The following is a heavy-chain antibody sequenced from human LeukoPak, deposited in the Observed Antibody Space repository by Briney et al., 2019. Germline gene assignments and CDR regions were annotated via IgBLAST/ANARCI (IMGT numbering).Heavy chain of an antibody. CDR2: IWYDGSNK. J-gene: IGHJ4*02. CDR1: GFTFSSYG. Sequence: GMSLRLSCAASGFTFSSYGMHWVRQAPGKGLEWVAVIWYDGSNKYYADSVKGRFTISRDNSKNTLYLQMNSLRAEDTAVYYCARDSLGTVFDYWGQGTLVTVSS. CDR3: ARDSLGTVFDY. D-gene: IGHD6-13*01. V-gene: IGHV3-33*01.